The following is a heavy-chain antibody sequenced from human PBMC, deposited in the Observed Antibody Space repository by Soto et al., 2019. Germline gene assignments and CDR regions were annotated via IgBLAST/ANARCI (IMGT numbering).Heavy chain of an antibody. J-gene: IGHJ5*01. Sequence: GGSLRLSCAASGFTFSSYSMNWVRQAPGKGLEWVSSISSSSSYIYYADSVKGRFTISRDNAKNSLYLQMNSLRAEDTAVYYCASLLVVPAHNLFDSWGQGSLVIVSS. D-gene: IGHD2-2*01. CDR2: ISSSSSYI. V-gene: IGHV3-21*01. CDR3: ASLLVVPAHNLFDS. CDR1: GFTFSSYS.